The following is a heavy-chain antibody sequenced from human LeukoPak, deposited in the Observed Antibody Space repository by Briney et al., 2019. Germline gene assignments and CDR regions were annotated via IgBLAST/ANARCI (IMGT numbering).Heavy chain of an antibody. Sequence: GGSLRLSCVSSGFAFSSYAMNWVRRAPGKGLEWVSGISGSGQSTYYADSVKGRFTISRDNSQNTLYLQMNSLRVDDTAVYYCAKARYYDFWSGYSGDSWGQGSLVTVSS. CDR2: ISGSGQST. CDR3: AKARYYDFWSGYSGDS. D-gene: IGHD3-3*01. J-gene: IGHJ4*02. V-gene: IGHV3-23*01. CDR1: GFAFSSYA.